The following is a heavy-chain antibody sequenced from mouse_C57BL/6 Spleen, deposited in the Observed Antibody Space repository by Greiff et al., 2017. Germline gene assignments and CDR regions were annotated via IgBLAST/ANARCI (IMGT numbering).Heavy chain of an antibody. Sequence: QVQLQQSGPELVKPGASVKLSCKASGYTFTSYEINWVKQRPGQGLEWIGWIYPRDGSTKYNEKFKGKAALTVDTSSSTAYMELHSLTSEDSAVYFCARRGSTNYFDYWGQGTTLTVSS. CDR2: IYPRDGST. CDR3: ARRGSTNYFDY. J-gene: IGHJ2*01. D-gene: IGHD1-1*01. V-gene: IGHV1-85*01. CDR1: GYTFTSYE.